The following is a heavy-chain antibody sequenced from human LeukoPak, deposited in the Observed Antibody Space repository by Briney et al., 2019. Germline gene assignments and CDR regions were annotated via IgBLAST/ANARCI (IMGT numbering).Heavy chain of an antibody. J-gene: IGHJ4*02. CDR2: INAGNGNT. D-gene: IGHD3-22*01. CDR1: GYTFTSYA. CDR3: ARDRRSSGYYYYFDY. Sequence: APVKVSCKASGYTFTSYAMHWVRQAPGQRLEWMGWINAGNGNTKYSQKFQGRVTITRDTSASTAYMELSSLRSEDTAVYYCARDRRSSGYYYYFDYWGQGTLVTVSS. V-gene: IGHV1-3*01.